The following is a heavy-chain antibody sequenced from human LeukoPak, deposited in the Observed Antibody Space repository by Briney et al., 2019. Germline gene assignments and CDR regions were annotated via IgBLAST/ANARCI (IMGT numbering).Heavy chain of an antibody. Sequence: SETLSLTCAVSGGSFSTYYWSWIRQPPGKGLEWIGEVNHSGSINYSPSLMSRVTMSVDTSMNQLSLKLTSVTAADTAVYYCTANQHRDGPLTSWGQGTLVTVPS. CDR2: VNHSGSI. CDR3: TANQHRDGPLTS. J-gene: IGHJ5*02. D-gene: IGHD5-24*01. V-gene: IGHV4-34*01. CDR1: GGSFSTYY.